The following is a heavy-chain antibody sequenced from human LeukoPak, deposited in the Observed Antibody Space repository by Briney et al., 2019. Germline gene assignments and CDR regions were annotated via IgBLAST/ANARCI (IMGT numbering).Heavy chain of an antibody. J-gene: IGHJ4*02. D-gene: IGHD4-17*01. V-gene: IGHV3-11*01. CDR1: GFTFSDYY. Sequence: GGSLRLSCAASGFTFSDYYMSWLRQAPGKGLEWVSYIRSSGSTIYYADSVKGRFTISRDNAKNSLYLQMNSLRAEDTAVHYCASLSPDDGEVVDYWGQGALVTVSS. CDR3: ASLSPDDGEVVDY. CDR2: IRSSGSTI.